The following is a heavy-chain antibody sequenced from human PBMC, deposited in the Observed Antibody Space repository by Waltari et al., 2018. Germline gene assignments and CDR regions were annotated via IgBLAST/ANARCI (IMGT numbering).Heavy chain of an antibody. CDR2: INHSGST. J-gene: IGHJ4*02. CDR3: ARDYGGNSGFDY. Sequence: QVQLQQWGAGLLKPSETLSLTCAVYGGSFSGYYWSWIRQPPGKGLEWIGEINHSGSTNDIPSLKSRVTISVDTSKNQFSLKLSSVTAADTAVYYCARDYGGNSGFDYWGQGTLVTVSS. CDR1: GGSFSGYY. D-gene: IGHD4-17*01. V-gene: IGHV4-34*01.